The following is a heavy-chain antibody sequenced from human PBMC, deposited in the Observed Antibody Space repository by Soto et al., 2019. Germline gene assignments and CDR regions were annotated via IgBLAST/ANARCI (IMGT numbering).Heavy chain of an antibody. V-gene: IGHV3-33*01. D-gene: IGHD6-13*01. J-gene: IGHJ4*02. CDR1: GFTFSSYG. CDR3: ARSAGKGGLAAPIDY. Sequence: PGGSLRLSCAASGFTFSSYGMHWVRQAPGKGLEWVAVIWYDGSNKYYADSVKGRFTISRDNSKNTLYLQMNSLRDEDTAVYYCARSAGKGGLAAPIDYWGQGTLVTVSS. CDR2: IWYDGSNK.